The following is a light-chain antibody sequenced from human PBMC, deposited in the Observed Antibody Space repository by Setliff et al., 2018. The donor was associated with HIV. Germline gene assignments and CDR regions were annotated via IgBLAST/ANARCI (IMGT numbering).Light chain of an antibody. CDR2: EVT. V-gene: IGLV2-23*02. CDR3: CSYAGSYTFYV. J-gene: IGLJ1*01. Sequence: QSVLTQPASVSGSPGQSITISCTGTSSDVGSYNLVSWYQHHPGKVPRLMISEVTKRPSGVSNRFSGSRSGNTASLTISGLQAEDEADYYCCSYAGSYTFYVFGTGTKATV. CDR1: SSDVGSYNL.